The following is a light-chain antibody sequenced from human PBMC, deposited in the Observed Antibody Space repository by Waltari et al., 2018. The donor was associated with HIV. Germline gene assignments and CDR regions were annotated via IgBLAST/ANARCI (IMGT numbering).Light chain of an antibody. Sequence: QSVLTQPPSVSGAPGQRVTISCRGSSSNIGGNYNVHWYQQLPGAAPKLLSYANTNRPSGVPDRVSGSKSGTSASLAITGLRAEDEADYYCQSYDTSLSGYVCGTGTKVTVL. CDR2: ANT. V-gene: IGLV1-40*01. CDR1: SSNIGGNYN. CDR3: QSYDTSLSGYV. J-gene: IGLJ1*01.